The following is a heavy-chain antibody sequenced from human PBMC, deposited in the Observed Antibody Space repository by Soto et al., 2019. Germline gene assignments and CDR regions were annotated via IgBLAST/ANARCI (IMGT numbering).Heavy chain of an antibody. CDR2: TYYRSKWYN. Sequence: SQTLSLTCAITGDSVSSNSAAWNWIRPSPSRGLEWLGRTYYRSKWYNDYAVSVKSRITINPDTSKNQFSLQLNSVTPEDTAVYYCARVRDRSYSSCWYGAFDIWVQVRMGTVS. CDR3: ARVRDRSYSSCWYGAFDI. V-gene: IGHV6-1*01. D-gene: IGHD6-19*01. CDR1: GDSVSSNSAA. J-gene: IGHJ3*02.